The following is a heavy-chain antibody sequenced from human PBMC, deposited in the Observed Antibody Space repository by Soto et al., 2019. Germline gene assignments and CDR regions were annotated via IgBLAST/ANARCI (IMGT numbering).Heavy chain of an antibody. J-gene: IGHJ4*02. D-gene: IGHD1-26*01. CDR2: IYYSGST. V-gene: IGHV4-31*03. CDR3: AREGGLVGATDADY. CDR1: GGSISSGGYY. Sequence: QVQLQESGPGLVKPSQTLSLTCTVSGGSISSGGYYWSRIRQHPGKGLEWIGYIYYSGSTYYNPSLKNRVTISVDTSKNQSPLKLSSVAAADTAVYYCAREGGLVGATDADYWGQGTLVTVSS.